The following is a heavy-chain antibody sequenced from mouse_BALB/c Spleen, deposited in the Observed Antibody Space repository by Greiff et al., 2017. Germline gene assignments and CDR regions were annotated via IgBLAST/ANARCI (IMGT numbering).Heavy chain of an antibody. Sequence: QVQLQQSGPGLVAPSQSLSITCTVSGFSLTGYGVNWVRQPQGKGLEWLGMIWGDGSTDYNSALKSRLSISKDNSKSQVFLKMNSLQTDDTARYYCARDYGYYAMDYWGQGTSVTVSS. CDR1: GFSLTGYG. CDR3: ARDYGYYAMDY. V-gene: IGHV2-6-7*01. D-gene: IGHD1-2*01. CDR2: IWGDGST. J-gene: IGHJ4*01.